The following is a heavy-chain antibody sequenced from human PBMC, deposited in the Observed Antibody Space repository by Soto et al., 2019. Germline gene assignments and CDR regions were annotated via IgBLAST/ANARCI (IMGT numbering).Heavy chain of an antibody. Sequence: PSETLSLTCAVYGGSFSGYYWSLIRQPPGKGLEWIGEINHSGSTNYNPSLKSRVTISVDTSKNQFSLKLSSVTAADTAVYYCAKGRIVATIPSVWFDPWGQGTLVTVSS. J-gene: IGHJ5*02. CDR2: INHSGST. D-gene: IGHD5-12*01. V-gene: IGHV4-34*01. CDR3: AKGRIVATIPSVWFDP. CDR1: GGSFSGYY.